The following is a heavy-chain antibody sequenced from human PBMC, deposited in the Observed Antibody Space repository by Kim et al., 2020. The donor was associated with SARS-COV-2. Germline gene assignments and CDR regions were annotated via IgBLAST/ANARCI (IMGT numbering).Heavy chain of an antibody. CDR3: ARGTTVVTGRGYWYFDL. CDR1: GGSFSGYY. CDR2: INHSGST. V-gene: IGHV4-34*01. D-gene: IGHD4-17*01. Sequence: SETLSLTCAVYGGSFSGYYWSWIRQPPGKGLEWIGEINHSGSTNYNPSLKSRVTISVDTSKNQFSLKLSSVTAADTAVYYCARGTTVVTGRGYWYFDLWG. J-gene: IGHJ2*01.